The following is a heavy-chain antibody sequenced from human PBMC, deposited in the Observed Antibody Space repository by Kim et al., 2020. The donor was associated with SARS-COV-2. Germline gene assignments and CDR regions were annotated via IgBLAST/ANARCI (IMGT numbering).Heavy chain of an antibody. CDR2: ISGDGGTT. Sequence: GGSLRLSCEASGFTFSSYWMHWVRQAPGKGLVWVARISGDGGTTSYAGSVKGRFTISRDNAKNTLYLQMNSLRGEDTAVYYCALIPVVVGATDDYWGQGTLVTVSS. CDR3: ALIPVVVGATDDY. D-gene: IGHD2-15*01. J-gene: IGHJ4*02. V-gene: IGHV3-74*01. CDR1: GFTFSSYW.